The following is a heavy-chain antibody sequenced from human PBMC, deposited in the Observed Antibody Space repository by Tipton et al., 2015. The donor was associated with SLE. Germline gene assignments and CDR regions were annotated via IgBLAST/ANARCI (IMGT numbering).Heavy chain of an antibody. CDR1: GGSISSNNFF. J-gene: IGHJ2*01. CDR2: IYYSGSA. D-gene: IGHD4-11*01. Sequence: TLSLTCTVSGGSISSNNFFWSWLRPHPGKGLEWIGYIYYSGSAFYNPSLKSRVTMSVDTSENQLSLKLNSMTAADTAVYYCARELLSPMTTVHWYFDLWGRGTLVTVSS. V-gene: IGHV4-31*03. CDR3: ARELLSPMTTVHWYFDL.